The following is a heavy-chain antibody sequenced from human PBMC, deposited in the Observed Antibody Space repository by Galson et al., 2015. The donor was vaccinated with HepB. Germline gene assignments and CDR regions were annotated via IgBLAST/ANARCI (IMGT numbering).Heavy chain of an antibody. CDR2: ISGSGGST. CDR1: GFTFSSYA. CDR3: AKGRYDILTGYYLSPRGFDY. Sequence: SLRLSCAASGFTFSSYAMSWVRQAPGKGLEWVSAISGSGGSTYYADSVKGRFTISRDNSKNTLYLQMNSLRAEDTAVYYCAKGRYDILTGYYLSPRGFDYWGQGTLVTVSS. J-gene: IGHJ4*02. D-gene: IGHD3-9*01. V-gene: IGHV3-23*01.